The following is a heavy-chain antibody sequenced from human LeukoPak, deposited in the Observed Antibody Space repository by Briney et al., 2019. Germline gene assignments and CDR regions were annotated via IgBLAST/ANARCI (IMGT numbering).Heavy chain of an antibody. CDR3: VRDLLGLPRKYFDS. CDR1: GFTLSDYG. D-gene: IGHD2/OR15-2a*01. Sequence: GGSLRLSCAASGFTLSDYGKHWVRQAPGKGLEWVAYIWYDGSKTCYANSVKGRFTISRDTSKSTLYLQMNSLSPVDTTVYYCVRDLLGLPRKYFDSWGQGTLVTVSS. V-gene: IGHV3-30*02. CDR2: IWYDGSKT. J-gene: IGHJ4*02.